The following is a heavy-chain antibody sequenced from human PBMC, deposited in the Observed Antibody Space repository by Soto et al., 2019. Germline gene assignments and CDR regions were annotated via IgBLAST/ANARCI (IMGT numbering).Heavy chain of an antibody. CDR1: GYTFTSYA. CDR3: ARDNLSSGESGDY. D-gene: IGHD6-19*01. J-gene: IGHJ4*02. CDR2: INAGNGNT. V-gene: IGHV1-3*01. Sequence: QVQLVQSGAEVKKPGASVKVSCKASGYTFTSYAMHWVRQAPGQRLERMGWINAGNGNTKYSQKFQGRVTITRDTSASTAYMELSSLRSEDTAVYYCARDNLSSGESGDYWGQGTLVTVSS.